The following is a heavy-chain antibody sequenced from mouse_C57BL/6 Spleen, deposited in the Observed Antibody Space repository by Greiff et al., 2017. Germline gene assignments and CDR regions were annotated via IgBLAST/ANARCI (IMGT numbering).Heavy chain of an antibody. V-gene: IGHV1-80*01. J-gene: IGHJ4*01. CDR2: IYPGDGDT. CDR3: AKKLRWLEDYYAMDY. CDR1: GYAFSSYW. Sequence: QVQLQQSGAELVKPGASVKISCKASGYAFSSYWMNWVKQRPGKGLEWIGQIYPGDGDTNYNGKFKGKATLTADKSSSTAYMQLRSLTSEDSAVYFCAKKLRWLEDYYAMDYWGQGTSVTVSS. D-gene: IGHD2-3*01.